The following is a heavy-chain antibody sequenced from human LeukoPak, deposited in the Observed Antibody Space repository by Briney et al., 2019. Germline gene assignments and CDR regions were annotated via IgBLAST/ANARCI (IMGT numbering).Heavy chain of an antibody. CDR2: ISNGGRDT. J-gene: IGHJ4*02. D-gene: IGHD3/OR15-3a*01. Sequence: PGRSLRRSCAASGFTFSTYAMHWVRQAPAKGLDWVAVISNGGRDTYYADSVKGRFTISRDNSKNTLDPQMNSLRVDDTAVYYCARGAWTPTQQINDWGQGTLVTVSS. CDR1: GFTFSTYA. CDR3: ARGAWTPTQQIND. V-gene: IGHV3-30*04.